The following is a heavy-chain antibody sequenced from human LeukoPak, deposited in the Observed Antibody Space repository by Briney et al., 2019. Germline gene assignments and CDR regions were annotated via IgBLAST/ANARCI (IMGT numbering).Heavy chain of an antibody. V-gene: IGHV3-15*01. CDR1: GFTFSNAW. CDR3: TTYVWGSYRYRY. J-gene: IGHJ4*02. CDR2: IKSKTDGGTT. D-gene: IGHD3-16*02. Sequence: GGSLRLSCAASGFTFSNAWMSWVRQAPGKGLEWVGRIKSKTDGGTTDYAAPVKGRFTISRDDSKNTLYLQMNSLKTEDTAVYYCTTYVWGSYRYRYWGQGTLVTVSS.